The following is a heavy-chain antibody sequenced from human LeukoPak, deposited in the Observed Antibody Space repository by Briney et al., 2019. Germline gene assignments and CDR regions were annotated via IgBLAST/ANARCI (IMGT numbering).Heavy chain of an antibody. V-gene: IGHV3-21*04. CDR2: ISSSSSYI. CDR3: AKADIVVVPAGLYMDV. D-gene: IGHD2-2*01. CDR1: GFTFSSYS. J-gene: IGHJ6*03. Sequence: TGGPLRLSCAASGFTFSSYSMNWVRQAPGKGLEWVSSISSSSSYIYYADSVKGRFTISRDNSKNTLYLQMNSLRAEDTAVYYCAKADIVVVPAGLYMDVWGKGTTVTVSS.